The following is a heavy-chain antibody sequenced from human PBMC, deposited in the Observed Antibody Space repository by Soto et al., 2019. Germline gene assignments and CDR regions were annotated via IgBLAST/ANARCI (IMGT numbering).Heavy chain of an antibody. CDR2: IYYSGST. D-gene: IGHD2-21*01. CDR3: ARQAVVNVPYYYYGMDV. V-gene: IGHV4-39*01. CDR1: GAAIRSSSYY. Sequence: PAETLCRTATVSGAAIRSSSYYGGWIRQPPGKGLEWIGSIYYSGSTYYNPSLKSRVTISVDTSKNQFSLKLSSVTAADTAVYYCARQAVVNVPYYYYGMDVWGQGTTVTVS. J-gene: IGHJ6*02.